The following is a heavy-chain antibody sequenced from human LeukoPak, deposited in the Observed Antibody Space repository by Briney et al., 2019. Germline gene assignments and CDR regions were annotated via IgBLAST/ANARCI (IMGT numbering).Heavy chain of an antibody. CDR3: ARGRFGELIFDY. J-gene: IGHJ4*02. Sequence: PSETLSLTCTVAGGSISSYFWSWIRQPPGKGLEWIGYISSSGSTDYNPSLKSRVTMSVDPSKNQFSLNLNSVTAADTAVYYCARGRFGELIFDYWGQGTLVTVSS. CDR1: GGSISSYF. D-gene: IGHD3-10*01. V-gene: IGHV4-59*01. CDR2: ISSSGST.